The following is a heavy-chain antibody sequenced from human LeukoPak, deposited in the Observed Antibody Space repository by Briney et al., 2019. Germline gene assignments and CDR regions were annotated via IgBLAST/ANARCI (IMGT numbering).Heavy chain of an antibody. CDR2: ISSSSSYI. CDR1: GFTFSSYS. CDR3: ARERQNYGDYDY. J-gene: IGHJ4*02. D-gene: IGHD4-17*01. V-gene: IGHV3-21*04. Sequence: GGSLRLSCAASGFTFSSYSMNWVRQAPGKGLEWVSSISSSSSYIYYADSVKGRFTISRDNAKNSLYLQMNSLRAEDTALYYCARERQNYGDYDYWGQGTLVTVSS.